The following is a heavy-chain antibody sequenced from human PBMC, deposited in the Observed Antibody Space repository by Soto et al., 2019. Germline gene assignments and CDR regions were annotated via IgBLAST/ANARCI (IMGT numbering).Heavy chain of an antibody. J-gene: IGHJ5*02. CDR2: ISGSGRTI. V-gene: IGHV3-11*01. Sequence: QVQLVESGGGLVKPGGSLRLSCAASGIVFSDYMSWVRQAPGKGLEWLSYISGSGRTIYSADSVKGRFTISRDNATNSLYLQMTNVRTEDTAVYYSASLPFPWGWFDPWGQGTLVTVSS. CDR3: ASLPFPWGWFDP. CDR1: GIVFSDY. D-gene: IGHD3-16*01.